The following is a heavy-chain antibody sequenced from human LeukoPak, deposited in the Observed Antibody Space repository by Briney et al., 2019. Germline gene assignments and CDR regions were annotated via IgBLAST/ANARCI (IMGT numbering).Heavy chain of an antibody. CDR1: GFTFSSYA. CDR3: AKAEAYGHYVGFDY. J-gene: IGHJ4*02. D-gene: IGHD4-17*01. V-gene: IGHV3-66*01. CDR2: IYSGGST. Sequence: GGSLRLSCAASGFTFSSYAMSWVRQAPGKGLEWVSVIYSGGSTYYADSVKGRFTISRDNSKNTLYLQMNGLRAEDTAVYYCAKAEAYGHYVGFDYWGQGTLVTVSS.